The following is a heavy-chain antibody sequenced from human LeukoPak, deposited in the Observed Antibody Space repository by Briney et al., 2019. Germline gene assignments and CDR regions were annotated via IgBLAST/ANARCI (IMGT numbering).Heavy chain of an antibody. Sequence: PGGSLRLSCAASGFTFSSYGMHWVRQAPGKGLEWVAVISYDGSNKYYADSVKGRFTISRDNSKNTLYLQMNSLRAEDTAVYYCAKDFRGFDPWGQGTLVTVSS. D-gene: IGHD3-10*01. CDR3: AKDFRGFDP. V-gene: IGHV3-30*18. CDR2: ISYDGSNK. CDR1: GFTFSSYG. J-gene: IGHJ5*02.